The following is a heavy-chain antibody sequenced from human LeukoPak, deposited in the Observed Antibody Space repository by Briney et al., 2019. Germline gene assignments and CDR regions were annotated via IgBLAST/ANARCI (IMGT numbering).Heavy chain of an antibody. V-gene: IGHV1-3*01. CDR1: GYTFTSYA. D-gene: IGHD5-18*01. J-gene: IGHJ4*02. CDR3: ARGGYSYGSSYFDY. CDR2: INAGNGNT. Sequence: ASVKVSCKASGYTFTSYAMHWVRQAPGQRLEWMGWINAGNGNTKYSQKFQGRVTITRDTSASTAYMELSSLRSEDTAVYYCARGGYSYGSSYFDYWGQGTLVTVSP.